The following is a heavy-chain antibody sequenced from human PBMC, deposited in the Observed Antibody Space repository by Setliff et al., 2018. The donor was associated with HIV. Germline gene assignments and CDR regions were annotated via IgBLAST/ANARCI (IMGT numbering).Heavy chain of an antibody. CDR1: GGTFSNYA. Sequence: SVKVSCKASGGTFSNYAFSWVRQAPGQGLEWMGGLIPIVDITKSTQKFRDRVTFTADESTKTAQMELSGLTFEDTAVYYCAEGPNFEDAFDIWGQGTVVTASS. D-gene: IGHD2-8*01. CDR3: AEGPNFEDAFDI. CDR2: LIPIVDIT. V-gene: IGHV1-69*10. J-gene: IGHJ3*02.